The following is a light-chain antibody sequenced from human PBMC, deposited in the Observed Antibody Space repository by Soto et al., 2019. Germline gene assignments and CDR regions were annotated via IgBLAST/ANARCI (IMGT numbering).Light chain of an antibody. CDR3: CSYAGSSAWV. J-gene: IGLJ3*02. Sequence: QSALTQPASVSGSPGQSITISCTGTSSDVGSYNLVSWYQQHPGKAPKLKIYEVSKRPSVVSNRFSGSKSGNTAFLTSSGLQAEDEADYYCCSYAGSSAWVFGGGTKLTVL. CDR2: EVS. CDR1: SSDVGSYNL. V-gene: IGLV2-23*02.